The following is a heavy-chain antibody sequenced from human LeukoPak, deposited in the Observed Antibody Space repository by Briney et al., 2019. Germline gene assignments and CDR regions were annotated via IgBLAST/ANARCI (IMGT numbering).Heavy chain of an antibody. V-gene: IGHV4-59*01. D-gene: IGHD6-19*01. Sequence: PSETLSLTCTVSGGSISSYYWSWIRQPPGKGLEWIGYIYYSGSINYNPSLKSRVTISVDTSKNQFSLKLSSVTAADTAVYYCASPSEDSSGWESFDYWGQGTLVTVSS. CDR3: ASPSEDSSGWESFDY. CDR1: GGSISSYY. CDR2: IYYSGSI. J-gene: IGHJ4*02.